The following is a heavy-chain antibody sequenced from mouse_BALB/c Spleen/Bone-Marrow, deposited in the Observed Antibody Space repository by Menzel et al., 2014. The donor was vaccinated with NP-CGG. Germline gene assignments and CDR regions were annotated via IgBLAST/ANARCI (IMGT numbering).Heavy chain of an antibody. CDR2: IDPENGNT. D-gene: IGHD2-12*01. J-gene: IGHJ1*01. CDR1: GFNIKDYY. V-gene: IGHV14-1*02. CDR3: ASYYRYYRYFDV. Sequence: VQLQESGAELVRPGALVKLSYKASGFNIKDYYMHWVKQRPEKGLEWIGWIDPENGNTIYDPKFQGKASITVDTSSKTAYLQVSSLTSEDAAVYYFASYYRYYRYFDVWGAGTTVTVSS.